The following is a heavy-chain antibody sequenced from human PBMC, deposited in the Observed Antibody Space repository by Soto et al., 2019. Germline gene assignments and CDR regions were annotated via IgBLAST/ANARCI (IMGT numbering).Heavy chain of an antibody. CDR1: GLSITDSEMG. D-gene: IGHD6-19*01. J-gene: IGHJ5*02. CDR3: ARRHLAVAVSPWFDP. CDR2: IDASGEN. V-gene: IGHV2-26*01. Sequence: QVTLKESGPVLVKPTETLTLRCTVSGLSITDSEMGVSWIRQPPGQPLEWLANIDASGENSYRTLLKSRLAISKDTSKSQIVLTMTNMDPADTATYYCARRHLAVAVSPWFDPWGQGITVTVSS.